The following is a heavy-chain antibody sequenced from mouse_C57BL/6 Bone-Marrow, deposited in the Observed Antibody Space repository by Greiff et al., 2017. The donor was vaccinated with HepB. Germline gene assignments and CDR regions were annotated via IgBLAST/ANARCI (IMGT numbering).Heavy chain of an antibody. CDR1: GFTFSSYT. V-gene: IGHV5-9*01. D-gene: IGHD1-1*01. J-gene: IGHJ4*01. Sequence: EVKVVESGGGLVKPGGSLKLSCAASGFTFSSYTMSWVRQTPEKRLEWVATISGGGGNTYYPDSVKGRFTISRDNAKNTLYLQMSSLRSEDTALYYCARHLYGAMDYWGQGTSVTVSS. CDR2: ISGGGGNT. CDR3: ARHLYGAMDY.